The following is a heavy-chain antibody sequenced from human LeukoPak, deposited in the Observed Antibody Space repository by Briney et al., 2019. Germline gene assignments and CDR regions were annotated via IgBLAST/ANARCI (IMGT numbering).Heavy chain of an antibody. CDR1: GYSFTSYW. Sequence: PGESLKISCKGSGYSFTSYWIGWVRQMPGKGLEWMGIIYPGDSDTRYSPSFQGQVTISADKSISTAYLQWSSLKASDTAMYYCARHWAYCSSTSCPYYYGMDVWGKETTVTVSS. V-gene: IGHV5-51*01. CDR2: IYPGDSDT. D-gene: IGHD2-2*01. CDR3: ARHWAYCSSTSCPYYYGMDV. J-gene: IGHJ6*04.